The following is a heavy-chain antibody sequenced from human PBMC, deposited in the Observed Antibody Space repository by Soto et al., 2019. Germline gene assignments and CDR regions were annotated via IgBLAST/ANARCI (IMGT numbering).Heavy chain of an antibody. CDR3: AKDWRPMIVVVDKGWYFHY. Sequence: GGSLRLCCAASGFTFSSYAMSWVRQAPGKGLEWVSAISGSGGSTYYADSVKGRFTISRDNSKNTPYLQMNSLRAEDTAVYYCAKDWRPMIVVVDKGWYFHYWGPATLLTVSS. CDR1: GFTFSSYA. J-gene: IGHJ4*02. V-gene: IGHV3-23*01. CDR2: ISGSGGST. D-gene: IGHD3-22*01.